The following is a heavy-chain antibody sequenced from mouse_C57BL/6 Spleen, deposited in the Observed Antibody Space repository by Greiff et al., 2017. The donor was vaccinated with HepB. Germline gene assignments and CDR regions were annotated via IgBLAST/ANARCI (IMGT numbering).Heavy chain of an antibody. CDR1: GYTFTSYW. CDR3: ARTIYDGYYGFAY. CDR2: IHPNSGST. D-gene: IGHD2-3*01. V-gene: IGHV1-64*01. J-gene: IGHJ3*01. Sequence: QVQLKEPGAELVKPGASVKLSCKASGYTFTSYWMHWVKQRPGQGLEWIGMIHPNSGSTNYNEKFKSKATLTVDKSSSTAYMQLSSLTSEDSAVYYCARTIYDGYYGFAYWGQGTLVTVSA.